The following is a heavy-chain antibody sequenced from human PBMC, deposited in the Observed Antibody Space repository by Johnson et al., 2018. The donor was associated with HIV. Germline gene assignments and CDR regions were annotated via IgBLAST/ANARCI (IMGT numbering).Heavy chain of an antibody. CDR3: ARGGREELHDAFDI. V-gene: IGHV3-48*01. CDR1: GFTFDDYA. D-gene: IGHD1-26*01. Sequence: VQLVESGGGLVQPGRSLRLSCAASGFTFDDYAMHWVRQAPGKGLEWVSGISSSSSTIYYADSVKGRFTISRDNAKNSLYLQMNSLRAEDTAVYYCARGGREELHDAFDIWGQGTMVTVSS. CDR2: ISSSSSTI. J-gene: IGHJ3*02.